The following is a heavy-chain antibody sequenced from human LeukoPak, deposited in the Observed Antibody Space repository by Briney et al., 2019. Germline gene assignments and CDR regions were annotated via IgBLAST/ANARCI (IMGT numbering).Heavy chain of an antibody. CDR2: ISGNNGNT. CDR1: GYSFSSYG. V-gene: IGHV1-18*01. CDR3: ARDREMATSRYRRDDNNWFDP. Sequence: ASVKVSCKASGYSFSSYGISWVRQAPGQGLEWMTWISGNNGNTDFAKNFQGRVTITADKSTSTAYMELSSLRSEDTAVYYCARDREMATSRYRRDDNNWFDPWGQGTLVTVSS. D-gene: IGHD5-24*01. J-gene: IGHJ5*02.